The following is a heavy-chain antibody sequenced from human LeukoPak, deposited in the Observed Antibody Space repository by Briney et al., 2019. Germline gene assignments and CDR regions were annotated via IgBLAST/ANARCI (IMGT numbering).Heavy chain of an antibody. Sequence: SETLSLTCAVYGGSFSGYYWSWIRQPPGKGLEWIGEINHSGSTNYNPSLKSRVTISVDTSKNQLSLQLNSVTPEDTAVYYCARGGWTGSGPIVAGAYNFDYWGQGTLVTVSS. J-gene: IGHJ4*02. D-gene: IGHD6-19*01. CDR1: GGSFSGYY. V-gene: IGHV4-34*01. CDR2: INHSGST. CDR3: ARGGWTGSGPIVAGAYNFDY.